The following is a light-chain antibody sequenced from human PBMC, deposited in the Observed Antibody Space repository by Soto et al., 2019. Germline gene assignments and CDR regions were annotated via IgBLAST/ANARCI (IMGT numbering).Light chain of an antibody. J-gene: IGLJ1*01. CDR2: EVN. CDR1: SSDVGGYNY. Sequence: QSVLTQPPSASGSPGQSVTISCTGTSSDVGGYNYVSWYQQNPGKVPKLMIYEVNKRPSGVTDRFSGSKSGNTASLTVSGLQAEDEADYYCTSYAGGNNVFGTGTKVTVL. CDR3: TSYAGGNNV. V-gene: IGLV2-8*01.